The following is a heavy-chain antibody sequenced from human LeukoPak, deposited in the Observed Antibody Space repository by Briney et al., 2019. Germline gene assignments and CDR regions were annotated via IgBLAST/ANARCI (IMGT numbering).Heavy chain of an antibody. V-gene: IGHV4-59*01. Sequence: KASETLSLTCTVSGGSISSYYWSWIRQPPGKGLEWIGYIYYSGSTNYNPSLKSRVTISVDTSKNQFSLKLSSVTAADTAVYYCARVPYYDSSGYPTYYYGMDVWGQGTTVTVSS. J-gene: IGHJ6*02. CDR3: ARVPYYDSSGYPTYYYGMDV. D-gene: IGHD3-22*01. CDR1: GGSISSYY. CDR2: IYYSGST.